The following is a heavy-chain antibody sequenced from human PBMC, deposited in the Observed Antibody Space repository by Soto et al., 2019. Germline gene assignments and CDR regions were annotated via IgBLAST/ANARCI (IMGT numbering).Heavy chain of an antibody. CDR3: ATRGTIDTGGMDV. CDR2: ISWNSGSI. V-gene: IGHV3-9*01. Sequence: DVQLVESGGGLVQPGRSLRLSCAASGFTFDDYAMQWVRQAPGKGLEWVSGISWNSGSIGYADSVKGRFTISRDNAKNPLYLQMNRRSAEDTALYYCATRGTIDTGGMDVWGQGTTVTVSS. D-gene: IGHD2-2*01. CDR1: GFTFDDYA. J-gene: IGHJ6*02.